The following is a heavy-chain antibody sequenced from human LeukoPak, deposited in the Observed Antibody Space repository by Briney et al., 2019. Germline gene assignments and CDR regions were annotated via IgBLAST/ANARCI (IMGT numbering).Heavy chain of an antibody. CDR3: ARGKRVTMIRGASPRRYFDT. CDR2: INLSGGT. CDR1: GGSINNYY. D-gene: IGHD3-10*01. Sequence: SETLSLTCTVSGGSINNYYWTWIRQPPGKGLEWIGEINLSGGTNYNPSLKSRVTLSLNTSKNQISLRLSSVTAADTAVYYCARGKRVTMIRGASPRRYFDTWGQGTLVTVSS. V-gene: IGHV4-34*01. J-gene: IGHJ5*02.